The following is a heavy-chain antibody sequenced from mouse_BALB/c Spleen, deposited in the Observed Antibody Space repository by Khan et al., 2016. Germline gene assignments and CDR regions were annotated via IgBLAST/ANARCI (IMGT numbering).Heavy chain of an antibody. CDR2: IDPANGNS. CDR3: ARDYDGSRWYFDV. Sequence: VQLQQSGAELVKPGASVKLSCTVSGFNIKDTYMYWVKQRPEQGLEWIGRIDPANGNSKYDPKFQGKATITADTSSNTAYLQLSSLTSEDTAVYYCARDYDGSRWYFDVWGVGTTVIVSS. CDR1: GFNIKDTY. V-gene: IGHV14-3*02. D-gene: IGHD1-1*01. J-gene: IGHJ1*01.